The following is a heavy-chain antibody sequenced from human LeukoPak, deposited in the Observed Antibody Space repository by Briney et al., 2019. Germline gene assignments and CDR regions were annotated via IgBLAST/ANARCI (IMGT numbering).Heavy chain of an antibody. J-gene: IGHJ6*02. Sequence: ASVKVSCKASGYTFTRYYMHWVRQAPGQGLEWMGWINPNSGDTNYAQKFQGRVTMTRDTSISTAYMELSRLRSDDTAVYYCARVGRHYYYGMDVWGQGTTVTVSS. CDR2: INPNSGDT. CDR3: ARVGRHYYYGMDV. V-gene: IGHV1-2*02. CDR1: GYTFTRYY.